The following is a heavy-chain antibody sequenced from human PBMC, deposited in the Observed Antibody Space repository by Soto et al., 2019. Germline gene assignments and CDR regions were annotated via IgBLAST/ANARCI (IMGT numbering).Heavy chain of an antibody. J-gene: IGHJ6*02. CDR1: GFTFSSYS. CDR3: ARAGGDFYYYYYGMDV. Sequence: PGGSLRLSCAASGFTFSSYSMNWVRQAPGKGLEWVSSISSSSSYIYYADSVKGRFTISRDNAKNSLYLQMNSLRAEDTAVYYCARAGGDFYYYYYGMDVWGQGTTVTVSS. CDR2: ISSSSSYI. D-gene: IGHD2-21*02. V-gene: IGHV3-21*01.